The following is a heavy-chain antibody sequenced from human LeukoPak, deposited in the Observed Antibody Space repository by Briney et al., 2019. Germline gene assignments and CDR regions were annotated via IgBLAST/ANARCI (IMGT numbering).Heavy chain of an antibody. CDR1: RFTFSSYA. D-gene: IGHD1-1*01. J-gene: IGHJ6*03. CDR3: ARDYWNYFYYYYMDV. CDR2: ISSSSSYI. Sequence: GGSLRLSYAASRFTFSSYAMSWVRQAPGKGLEWVSSISSSSSYIYYADSVKGRFTISRDNAKNSLYLQMNSLRAEDTAVYYCARDYWNYFYYYYMDVWGKGTTVTVSS. V-gene: IGHV3-21*01.